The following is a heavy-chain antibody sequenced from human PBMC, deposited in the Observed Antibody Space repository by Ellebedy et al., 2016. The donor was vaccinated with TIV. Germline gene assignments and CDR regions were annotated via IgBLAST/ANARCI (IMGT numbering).Heavy chain of an antibody. V-gene: IGHV3-74*01. CDR1: GFNFSIYW. D-gene: IGHD3-16*01. Sequence: GGSLRLSCAASGFNFSIYWMHWVRQAPGKGLVWVSRLYSDGSSTSYADSVKGRFTISRDNAENTLYLQMNSLRAEDTAVYYSARESIMITFGGVPFDSWGQGTLVTVSS. CDR2: LYSDGSST. J-gene: IGHJ4*02. CDR3: ARESIMITFGGVPFDS.